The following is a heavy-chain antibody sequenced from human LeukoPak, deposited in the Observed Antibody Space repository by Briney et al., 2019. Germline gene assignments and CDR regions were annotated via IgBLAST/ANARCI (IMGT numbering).Heavy chain of an antibody. J-gene: IGHJ4*02. CDR3: ARDSIAAAGKPDY. CDR2: INSDGSRT. CDR1: GLTFSNFW. V-gene: IGHV3-74*01. D-gene: IGHD6-13*01. Sequence: GGSLRLSCAASGLTFSNFWMHWVRQAPGKGLVWVSRINSDGSRTSYADSVKGRFTISRDNAKNTLYLQMNSLRAEDTAVYYCARDSIAAAGKPDYWGQGTLVTVSS.